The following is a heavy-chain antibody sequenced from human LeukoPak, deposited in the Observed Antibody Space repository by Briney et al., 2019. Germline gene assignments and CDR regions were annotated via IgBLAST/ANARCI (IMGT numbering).Heavy chain of an antibody. D-gene: IGHD6-19*01. V-gene: IGHV3-23*01. J-gene: IGHJ4*02. Sequence: PGGSLRLSCAASGFTFSSYAMSWVRQAPGKGLEWVSAISGSGGSTYYADSVKGRFTISRDNSKNTLYLQMNSLRAEDTAVYYCAKDHEQWLVPLNPGFDYWGQGTLVTVSS. CDR2: ISGSGGST. CDR3: AKDHEQWLVPLNPGFDY. CDR1: GFTFSSYA.